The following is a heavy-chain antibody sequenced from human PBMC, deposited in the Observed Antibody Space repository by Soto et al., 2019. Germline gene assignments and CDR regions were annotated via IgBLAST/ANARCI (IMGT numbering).Heavy chain of an antibody. Sequence: EVQLVESGGVVVQPGGSLRLSCAASGFTFDDYTMHWVRQAPGKGLEWVSLISWDGGSTYYADSVKGRFTISRDNSKNSLYLQMNSLRTEDTALYYCASRFSLRSQCGGDCYSAFDIWGQGTMVTVSS. J-gene: IGHJ3*02. D-gene: IGHD2-21*02. V-gene: IGHV3-43*01. CDR1: GFTFDDYT. CDR3: ASRFSLRSQCGGDCYSAFDI. CDR2: ISWDGGST.